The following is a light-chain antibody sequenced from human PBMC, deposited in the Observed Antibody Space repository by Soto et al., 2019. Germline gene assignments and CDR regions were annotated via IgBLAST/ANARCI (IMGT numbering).Light chain of an antibody. Sequence: DIQMTQSPSTLSGSVGDRVTITCRASQTISSWLAWYQQKPGKAPKLLIYKASTLKSGVPSRFSGSGSGTEFTLTIRSLQPNDFATYYCQRYNSYSEAFGQGAKVEL. CDR1: QTISSW. CDR2: KAS. V-gene: IGKV1-5*03. J-gene: IGKJ1*01. CDR3: QRYNSYSEA.